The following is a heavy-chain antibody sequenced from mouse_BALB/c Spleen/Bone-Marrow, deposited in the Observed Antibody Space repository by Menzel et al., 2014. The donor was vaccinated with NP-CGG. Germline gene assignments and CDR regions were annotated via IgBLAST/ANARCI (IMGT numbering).Heavy chain of an antibody. CDR1: GFTFSDYY. V-gene: IGHV5-4*02. J-gene: IGHJ4*01. Sequence: EVQGVESGGGLVKPGGSLKLSCAASGFTFSDYYMFWVRQTPEKRPEWDATISDGGSYTYYPDSVKGRFTISRDNAKNNQYLQMSSLKSEEAAVYYCARYGSSPYAMDYWGQGTSVTVSS. CDR2: ISDGGSYT. CDR3: ARYGSSPYAMDY. D-gene: IGHD1-1*01.